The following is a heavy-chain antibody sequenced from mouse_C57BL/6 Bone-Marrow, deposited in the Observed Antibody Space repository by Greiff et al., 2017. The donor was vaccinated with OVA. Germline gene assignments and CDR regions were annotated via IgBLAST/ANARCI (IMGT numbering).Heavy chain of an antibody. CDR1: GYSITSGYY. CDR2: ISYDGSN. D-gene: IGHD2-5*01. V-gene: IGHV3-6*01. J-gene: IGHJ1*03. Sequence: EVQLQESGPGLVKPSQSLSLTCSVTGYSITSGYYWNWIRQFPGNKLEWMGYISYDGSNNYNPSFKNRISITRDTSKNQFFLKLNSVTTEDTATYYCARERDYSKDWYFDVWGTGTTVTVSS. CDR3: ARERDYSKDWYFDV.